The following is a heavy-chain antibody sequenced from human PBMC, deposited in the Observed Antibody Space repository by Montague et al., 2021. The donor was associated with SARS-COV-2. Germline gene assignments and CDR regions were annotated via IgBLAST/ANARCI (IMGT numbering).Heavy chain of an antibody. J-gene: IGHJ4*02. D-gene: IGHD3-22*01. V-gene: IGHV4-59*01. CDR3: ARGGGSGYRYYFDY. Sequence: SETLSLTCTVSGGSISSYYYYWIRLPPPPGLELIGFSYYCGRTNFNPSLKSRVTITVDTSKNQFPLKLSSVTAADTAVYYCARGGGSGYRYYFDYWGQGSLRTVCS. CDR1: GGSISSYY. CDR2: SYYCGRT.